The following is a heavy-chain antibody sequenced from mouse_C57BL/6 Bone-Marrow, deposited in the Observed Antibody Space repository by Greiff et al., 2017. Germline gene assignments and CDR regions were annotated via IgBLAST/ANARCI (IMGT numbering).Heavy chain of an antibody. V-gene: IGHV1-64*01. CDR1: GYTFTSYW. D-gene: IGHD1-1*01. CDR2: IHPNSGST. CDR3: ARRYYGSSPYYAMDY. J-gene: IGHJ4*01. Sequence: VQLQQPGAELVKPGASVKLSCKASGYTFTSYWMHWVKQRPGQGLEWIGMIHPNSGSTNYNEKFKSKATLTVDKSSSTAYMQLSSLTSEDSAVXYCARRYYGSSPYYAMDYWGQGTSVTVSS.